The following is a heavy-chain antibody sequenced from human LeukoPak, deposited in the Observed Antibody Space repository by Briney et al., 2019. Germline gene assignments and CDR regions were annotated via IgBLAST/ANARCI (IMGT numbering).Heavy chain of an antibody. CDR3: ARYGSSWNLDY. CDR1: GSTFSNYW. D-gene: IGHD6-13*01. Sequence: GRSLRLSCAASGSTFSNYWMSWVRQAPGKGLEWVANIKQHGSEKYYVDSVKGRFTISRDNAKNSLYLQMNSLRADDTAVYYCARYGSSWNLDYWGQGTLVTVSS. V-gene: IGHV3-7*01. J-gene: IGHJ4*02. CDR2: IKQHGSEK.